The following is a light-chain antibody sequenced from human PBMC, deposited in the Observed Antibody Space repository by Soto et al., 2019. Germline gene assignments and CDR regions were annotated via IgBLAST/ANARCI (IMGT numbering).Light chain of an antibody. CDR3: QKYVATLWT. CDR1: QSLVYSANNKNY. CDR2: WAS. J-gene: IGKJ1*01. V-gene: IGKV4-1*01. Sequence: DIVMTQSPDSLAVSLGERATINCKSSQSLVYSANNKNYLAWYQQKPGQPPKLLIYWASVRESGVPDRFSGSGSGTDFTLTISSLHAEDVAVYYCQKYVATLWTFGQVTKVEVK.